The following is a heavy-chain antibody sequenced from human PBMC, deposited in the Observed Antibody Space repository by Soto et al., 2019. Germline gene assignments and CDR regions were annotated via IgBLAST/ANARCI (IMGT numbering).Heavy chain of an antibody. V-gene: IGHV3-43*01. Sequence: EVQLVESGGVVVQPGGSLRLSCAASGFTFDDYTMHWVRQAPGKGLEWVSLISWDGGSTYYADSVKGRFTISRDNSKNSLYLQMNSLRTEDTALYYCAKDMGNDYSNPIDYWGQGTLVTVSS. D-gene: IGHD4-4*01. CDR3: AKDMGNDYSNPIDY. J-gene: IGHJ4*02. CDR1: GFTFDDYT. CDR2: ISWDGGST.